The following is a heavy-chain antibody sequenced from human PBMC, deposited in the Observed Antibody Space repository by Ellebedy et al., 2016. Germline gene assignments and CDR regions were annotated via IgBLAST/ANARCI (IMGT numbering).Heavy chain of an antibody. D-gene: IGHD5-18*01. V-gene: IGHV3-15*01. J-gene: IGHJ4*02. CDR2: IKSKTDGGAA. Sequence: GGSLRLSCAASGFTFSNAWMNRVRQAPGKGLEGVGRIKSKTDGGAADYAAPVKGRFTISRDDSKNTLYLQMNSLKTEDTAVYFCTTVYRYNYDSVWGQGTLVTVSS. CDR1: GFTFSNAW. CDR3: TTVYRYNYDSV.